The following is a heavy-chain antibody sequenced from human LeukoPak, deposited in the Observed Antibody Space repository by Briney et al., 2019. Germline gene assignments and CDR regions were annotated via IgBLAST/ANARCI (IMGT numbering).Heavy chain of an antibody. CDR3: ARSAAPYVDSFYFDY. V-gene: IGHV3-64*01. J-gene: IGHJ4*02. CDR2: ISNNVVST. Sequence: GGSLRLSCAASGFTFSSYSMNWVRQAPGKGLEYVSAISNNVVSTYYANSVRGRSTISRDNSKDTLYLQMGSLRAEDMAMYYCARSAAPYVDSFYFDYWGQGTLVTVSS. D-gene: IGHD3-10*02. CDR1: GFTFSSYS.